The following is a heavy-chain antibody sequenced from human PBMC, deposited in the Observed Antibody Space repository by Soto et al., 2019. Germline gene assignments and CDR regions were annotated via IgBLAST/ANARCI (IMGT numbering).Heavy chain of an antibody. CDR3: ARTLEASSIAAPWYYFDY. CDR1: GGTFSSYA. V-gene: IGHV1-69*13. D-gene: IGHD6-6*01. CDR2: IIPIFGTV. J-gene: IGHJ4*02. Sequence: SVKVSCKASGGTFSSYAISWVRQAPGQGLEWMGGIIPIFGTVNYAQKFQGRVTITADESTSTAYMELSSLRCEDTAVYYCARTLEASSIAAPWYYFDYWGQGTLVTVSS.